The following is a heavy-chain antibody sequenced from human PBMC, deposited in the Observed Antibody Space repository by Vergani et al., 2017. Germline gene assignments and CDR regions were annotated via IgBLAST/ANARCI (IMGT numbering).Heavy chain of an antibody. J-gene: IGHJ4*02. Sequence: QVQLQQWGAGLLKPSETLSLTCAVYGGSFSGYYWSWIRQPPGKGLEWIGEINHSGSTNYNPSLKRRVTISVDTSKNQFSLKLSSVTAADTAVYYCATFRDYYGSGSYYNDGFAYWGQGTLVTVSS. V-gene: IGHV4-34*01. CDR2: INHSGST. CDR3: ATFRDYYGSGSYYNDGFAY. CDR1: GGSFSGYY. D-gene: IGHD3-10*01.